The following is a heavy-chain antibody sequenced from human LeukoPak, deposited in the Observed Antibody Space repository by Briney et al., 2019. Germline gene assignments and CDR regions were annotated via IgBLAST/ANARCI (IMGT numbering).Heavy chain of an antibody. V-gene: IGHV1-69*13. CDR3: ARPRTYYDFWRGYPPFDY. CDR2: IITNYGTT. D-gene: IGHD3-3*01. J-gene: IGHJ4*02. CDR1: GGTFSNYA. Sequence: GASVKVSCKASGGTFSNYAISWVRQAPGQGLEWTGGIITNYGTTNYAQKYQGRVTITADESTTTVYMELSSLRSEDTAVYYCARPRTYYDFWRGYPPFDYWGQGTLVTVSS.